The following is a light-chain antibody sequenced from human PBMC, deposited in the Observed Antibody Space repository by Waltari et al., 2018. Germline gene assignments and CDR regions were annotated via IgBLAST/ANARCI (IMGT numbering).Light chain of an antibody. CDR3: QTWGTGIRV. Sequence: QLVLTQSPSASASLGASVKLTCTLSSGHSNYAIAWHPQQHEKVPRYLMKLNSDGTHNNGDGIPDRFSGSSSGAERYLTISSLQSEDEADYYCQTWGTGIRVFGGGTKLTVL. CDR1: SGHSNYA. V-gene: IGLV4-69*01. J-gene: IGLJ3*02. CDR2: LNSDGTH.